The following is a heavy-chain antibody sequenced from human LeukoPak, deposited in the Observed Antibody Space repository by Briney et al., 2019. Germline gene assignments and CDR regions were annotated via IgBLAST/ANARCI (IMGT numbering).Heavy chain of an antibody. Sequence: PSETLSLTCTVSGGSISSYYWSWIRQPPGKGLEWIGYIYYSGSTNYNPSLKSRVTISVDTSKNQFSLKLSSVTAADTAVYYCAGDRRGHSYGSFDYWGQGTLVTVSS. CDR3: AGDRRGHSYGSFDY. CDR1: GGSISSYY. J-gene: IGHJ4*02. CDR2: IYYSGST. D-gene: IGHD5-18*01. V-gene: IGHV4-59*08.